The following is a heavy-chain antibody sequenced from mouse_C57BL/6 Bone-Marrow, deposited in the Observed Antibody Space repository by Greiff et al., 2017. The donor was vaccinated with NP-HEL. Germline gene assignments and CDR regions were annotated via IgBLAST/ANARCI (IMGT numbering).Heavy chain of an antibody. D-gene: IGHD2-3*01. J-gene: IGHJ1*03. CDR1: GYTFTSYW. Sequence: QVQLKQPGAELVKPGASVKMSCKASGYTFTSYWITWVKQRPGQGLEWIGDIYPGSGSTNYNEKFKSKATLTVDTSSSTAYMQLSSLTSEDSAVYYCTRYRWLLRDCWYFDVWGTGTTVTVSS. CDR2: IYPGSGST. CDR3: TRYRWLLRDCWYFDV. V-gene: IGHV1-55*01.